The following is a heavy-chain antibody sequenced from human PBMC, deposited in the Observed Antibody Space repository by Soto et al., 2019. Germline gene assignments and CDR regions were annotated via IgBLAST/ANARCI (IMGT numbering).Heavy chain of an antibody. CDR3: TGGGVSSGPGY. Sequence: EVQLVESGGGLVQPGGSLRLSCADSGFTFSSSSMNLVRQAPGKGLEWVSFIDTLSSTMYYADSVRGRFTISRDNAKNSLYLQMNSLRAEDTAIYYCTGGGVSSGPGYWGQGTLVTVSS. CDR1: GFTFSSSS. J-gene: IGHJ4*02. V-gene: IGHV3-48*01. D-gene: IGHD3-22*01. CDR2: IDTLSSTM.